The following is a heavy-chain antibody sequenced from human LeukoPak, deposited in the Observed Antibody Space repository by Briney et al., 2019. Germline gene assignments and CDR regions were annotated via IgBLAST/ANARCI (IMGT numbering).Heavy chain of an antibody. CDR3: AGPTMVRGVLDAFDI. V-gene: IGHV5-51*01. CDR1: GYSFTSYW. J-gene: IGHJ3*02. D-gene: IGHD3-10*01. Sequence: GESLKISCKGSGYSFTSYWIGWVRQMPGKGLEWMGIIYPGDSDTRYSPSFQGQVTISADKSISTAYLQWSSLKASDTAMYYCAGPTMVRGVLDAFDIWGQGTMVTVSS. CDR2: IYPGDSDT.